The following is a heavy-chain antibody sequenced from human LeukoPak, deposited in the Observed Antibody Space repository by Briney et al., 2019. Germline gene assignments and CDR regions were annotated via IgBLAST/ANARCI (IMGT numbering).Heavy chain of an antibody. CDR1: GGSFSGYY. V-gene: IGHV4-34*01. J-gene: IGHJ4*02. Sequence: SETLSLTCAVYGGSFSGYYWSWIRQPPGKGLEWIGEINHSGSTNYNPSLKSRVTISVDTSKNQFSLKLSSVAAADTAVYYCARGEWLRPLDYWGQGTLVTVSS. CDR3: ARGEWLRPLDY. D-gene: IGHD5-12*01. CDR2: INHSGST.